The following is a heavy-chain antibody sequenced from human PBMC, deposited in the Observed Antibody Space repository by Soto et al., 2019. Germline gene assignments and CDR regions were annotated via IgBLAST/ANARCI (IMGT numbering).Heavy chain of an antibody. CDR2: INPSGGST. V-gene: IGHV1-46*01. CDR3: ARVYSGFVLPYYYYGMDV. D-gene: IGHD3-10*01. Sequence: RASVKVSCKASGYTFTSCYMHWVRQAPGQGLEWMGIINPSGGSTSYAQKFQGRVTMTRDTSTSTVYMELSSLRSEDTAVYYCARVYSGFVLPYYYYGMDVWGQGTTVTVSS. J-gene: IGHJ6*02. CDR1: GYTFTSCY.